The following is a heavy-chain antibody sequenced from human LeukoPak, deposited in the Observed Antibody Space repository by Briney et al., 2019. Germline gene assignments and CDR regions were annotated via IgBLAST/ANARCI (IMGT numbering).Heavy chain of an antibody. CDR2: ISSRSSYK. CDR1: RFTFSSYS. V-gene: IGHV3-21*06. D-gene: IGHD3-22*01. CDR3: AREGTMISSFDY. J-gene: IGHJ4*02. Sequence: GGSLRLSCPASRFTFSSYSMNWIRQAPGKGLEWVSAISSRSSYKYYADSVKGRFTVSRDNAKNSLYLEMNSLRVDDTSVYYCAREGTMISSFDYWGQGTLVTVSS.